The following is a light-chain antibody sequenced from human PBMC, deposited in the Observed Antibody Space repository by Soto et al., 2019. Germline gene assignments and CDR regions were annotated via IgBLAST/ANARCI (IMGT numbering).Light chain of an antibody. CDR1: SSNIGNNY. V-gene: IGLV1-51*01. J-gene: IGLJ1*01. Sequence: QSVLTQPPSVSAAPGQKVTISCSGSSSNIGNNYVSWYQQLPGTAPKLLIYDNNKRPSGIPDRFSGSKSGTSATLGITGLQTGDAADYYCGTWDSSLSAYYVFGTGTKLTVL. CDR3: GTWDSSLSAYYV. CDR2: DNN.